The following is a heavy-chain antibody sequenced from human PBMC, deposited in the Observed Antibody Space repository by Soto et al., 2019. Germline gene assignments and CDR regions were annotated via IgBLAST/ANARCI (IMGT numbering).Heavy chain of an antibody. Sequence: ASVKVSCKASGYTFTSYYMHWVRQAPGQGLEWMGIINPSGGSTSYAQKFQGRVTMTRDTSTSTVYMELSSLGSEDTAVYYCARVPLDIVLDTNPYYYGMDVWGQ. CDR1: GYTFTSYY. CDR2: INPSGGST. V-gene: IGHV1-46*01. CDR3: ARVPLDIVLDTNPYYYGMDV. D-gene: IGHD5-12*01. J-gene: IGHJ6*02.